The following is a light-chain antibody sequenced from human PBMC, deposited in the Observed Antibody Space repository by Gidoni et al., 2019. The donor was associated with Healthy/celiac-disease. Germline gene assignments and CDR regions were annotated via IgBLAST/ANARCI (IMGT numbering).Light chain of an antibody. Sequence: DIQMTQSPSSLSASVGDRVTITCRASQSIRSYLNWYQQKPGKAPKLLIYAASSLQSGVPSRFSGSGSGTDFTLTISSLQPVDFATYYCQHSYTTRWTFGGGTKVEIK. CDR3: QHSYTTRWT. CDR1: QSIRSY. CDR2: AAS. J-gene: IGKJ4*01. V-gene: IGKV1-39*01.